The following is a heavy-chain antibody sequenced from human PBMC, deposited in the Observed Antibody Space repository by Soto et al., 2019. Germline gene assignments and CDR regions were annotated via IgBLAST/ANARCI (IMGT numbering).Heavy chain of an antibody. J-gene: IGHJ4*01. D-gene: IGHD3-10*01. CDR3: ARYYYGSGSYPIGTIDY. V-gene: IGHV3-48*01. CDR2: ISSSSSTI. Sequence: GGTLRVSCSAAGVTFSSDSMKCLLQARWKGLEWVSYISSSSSTIYYADSVKGRFTISRDNAKNSLYLQMNSLRAEDTAVYYCARYYYGSGSYPIGTIDYWGHGTLVTVSS. CDR1: GVTFSSDS.